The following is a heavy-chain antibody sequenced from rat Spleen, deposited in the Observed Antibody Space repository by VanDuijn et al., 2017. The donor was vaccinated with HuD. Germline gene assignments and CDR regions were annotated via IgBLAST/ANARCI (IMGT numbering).Heavy chain of an antibody. Sequence: EVQLVESGGGLVQPGRSLKLSCAASGFTFNNYGMAWVRQASTKGLEWVASISSDNRNTFYPDSVKGRFSISRDNAISTLYLQMDSLGSEDTATYYCAKQGTGTYWHFDFWGPGTMVTVSS. V-gene: IGHV5-29*01. D-gene: IGHD5-1*01. J-gene: IGHJ1*01. CDR3: AKQGTGTYWHFDF. CDR1: GFTFNNYG. CDR2: ISSDNRNT.